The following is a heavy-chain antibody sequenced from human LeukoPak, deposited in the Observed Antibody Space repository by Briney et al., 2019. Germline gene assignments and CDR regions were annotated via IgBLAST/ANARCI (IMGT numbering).Heavy chain of an antibody. CDR2: MNPNSGNT. D-gene: IGHD3-10*01. Sequence: ASVKVSCKASGYTFTSYDINWVRQATGQGLEWMGWMNPNSGNTGYAQKFQGRVTITRNTSISTAYMELSSLRSEDTAVYYCARVQFGELSGSTYYMDVWGKGTTVTVSS. J-gene: IGHJ6*03. CDR1: GYTFTSYD. CDR3: ARVQFGELSGSTYYMDV. V-gene: IGHV1-8*03.